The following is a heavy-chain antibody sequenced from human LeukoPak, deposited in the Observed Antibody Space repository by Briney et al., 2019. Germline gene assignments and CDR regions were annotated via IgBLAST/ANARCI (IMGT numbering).Heavy chain of an antibody. Sequence: SETLSLTCTVSGGSISSYYWSWIRQPAGKGLEWIGRIYTSGSTNYNPSLKSRVTMSVDTSKNQFSLKLSSVTAADTAVYYCARVIVDFWSGYMDVWGKGTTVTVSS. D-gene: IGHD3-3*01. V-gene: IGHV4-4*07. J-gene: IGHJ6*04. CDR3: ARVIVDFWSGYMDV. CDR1: GGSISSYY. CDR2: IYTSGST.